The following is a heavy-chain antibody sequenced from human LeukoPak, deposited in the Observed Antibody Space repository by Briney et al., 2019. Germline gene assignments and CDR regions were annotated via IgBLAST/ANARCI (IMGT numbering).Heavy chain of an antibody. CDR2: INPSGGST. V-gene: IGHV1-46*01. D-gene: IGHD3-22*01. Sequence: ASVKVSCKASGYTFTSYYMHWVRQAPGQGLEWMGIINPSGGSTNYAQKFQGRVTITTDESTSTAYMELSSLRSEDTAVYYCARGQDSSGYYDWFDPWGQGTLVTVSS. J-gene: IGHJ5*02. CDR1: GYTFTSYY. CDR3: ARGQDSSGYYDWFDP.